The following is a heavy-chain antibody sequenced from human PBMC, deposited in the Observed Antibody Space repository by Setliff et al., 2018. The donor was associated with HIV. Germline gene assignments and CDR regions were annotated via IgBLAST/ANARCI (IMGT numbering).Heavy chain of an antibody. CDR1: GYSFTSYW. V-gene: IGHV5-51*01. CDR3: ARAGRGGGSYWTFDY. D-gene: IGHD1-26*01. CDR2: IYPGDSDI. Sequence: GESLKISCKGSGYSFTSYWIGWVRKMPGKGLEWMGIIYPGDSDIRYSPSFQGQVTISADKAISTAYLQWSSLKASDTGMYYCARAGRGGGSYWTFDYWGQGTLVTVSS. J-gene: IGHJ4*02.